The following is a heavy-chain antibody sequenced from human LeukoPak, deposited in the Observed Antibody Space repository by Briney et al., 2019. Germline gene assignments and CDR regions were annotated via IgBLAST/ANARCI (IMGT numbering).Heavy chain of an antibody. CDR3: AKDPGYSSYPVGDY. D-gene: IGHD6-13*01. CDR1: GFTFSSYA. Sequence: GGSLRLSCAASGFTFSSYAMSWVRHAPGKGLEWVSAISGSGGSTYYADSVKGRFTISRDNSKNTLYLQMNSLRAEDTAVYYCAKDPGYSSYPVGDYWGQGTLVTVSS. J-gene: IGHJ4*02. CDR2: ISGSGGST. V-gene: IGHV3-23*01.